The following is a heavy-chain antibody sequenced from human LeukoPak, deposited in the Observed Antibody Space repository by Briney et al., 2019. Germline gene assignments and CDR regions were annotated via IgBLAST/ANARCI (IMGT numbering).Heavy chain of an antibody. Sequence: SQTLSLTCTVSGGSISSGDYYWSWIRQPPGKGLEWIGYIYYSGSTYYNPSLKSRVTISVDTSKNRFSLKLSSVTAADTAVYYCASTLNCSGGSCYGVHFDYWGQGTLVTVSS. CDR1: GGSISSGDYY. D-gene: IGHD2-15*01. CDR2: IYYSGST. CDR3: ASTLNCSGGSCYGVHFDY. V-gene: IGHV4-30-4*01. J-gene: IGHJ4*02.